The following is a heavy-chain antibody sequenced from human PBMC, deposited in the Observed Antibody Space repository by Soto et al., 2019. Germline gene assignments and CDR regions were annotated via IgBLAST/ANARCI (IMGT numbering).Heavy chain of an antibody. CDR3: ARGRPVTTDTDYFDY. CDR2: IHHSGST. CDR1: GGSISSGGYY. J-gene: IGHJ4*02. V-gene: IGHV4-31*03. D-gene: IGHD4-17*01. Sequence: PSETLSLTCTVSGGSISSGGYYWSWIRQHPGKGLEWIGEIHHSGSTNYNPSLQSRVTISVDTSKNQFSLKLSSVTAADTAVYYCARGRPVTTDTDYFDYWGQGTLVTVSS.